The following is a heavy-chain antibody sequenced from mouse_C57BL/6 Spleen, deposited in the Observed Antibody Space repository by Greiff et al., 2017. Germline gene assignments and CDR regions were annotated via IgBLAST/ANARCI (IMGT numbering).Heavy chain of an antibody. CDR1: GYTFTSYW. CDR2: IDPSDSYT. V-gene: IGHV1-69*01. CDR3: ARSGTKVNYFYY. D-gene: IGHD4-1*01. Sequence: QVQLQQPGAELVMPGASVKLSCKASGYTFTSYWMHWVKQRPGQGLEWIGEIDPSDSYTNYNQKFKGKSTLTVDKSSSTAYMQLSSLTSEDSAVYYCARSGTKVNYFYYWGQGTTLTVSS. J-gene: IGHJ2*01.